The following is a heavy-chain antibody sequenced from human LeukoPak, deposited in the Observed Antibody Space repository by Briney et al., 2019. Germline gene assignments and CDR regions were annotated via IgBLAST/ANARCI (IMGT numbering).Heavy chain of an antibody. J-gene: IGHJ4*02. CDR2: IIDDGSST. V-gene: IGHV3-23*01. CDR3: ARDRRLATMIVPGVFDY. D-gene: IGHD3-22*01. CDR1: GFTFNRNV. Sequence: PGGSLRLSCAASGFTFNRNVMSWVRQAPGKGLEWVSAIIDDGSSTYYADSVKGRFSISRDNSKNTLYLQMNSLRAEDTAVYYCARDRRLATMIVPGVFDYWGQGTLVTVSS.